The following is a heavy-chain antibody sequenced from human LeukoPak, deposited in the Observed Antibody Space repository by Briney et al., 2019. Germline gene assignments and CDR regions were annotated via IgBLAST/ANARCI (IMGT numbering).Heavy chain of an antibody. CDR1: GFTFSSYT. D-gene: IGHD5-18*01. CDR3: ARGYRGFDI. V-gene: IGHV3-21*01. Sequence: GGSLRLSCAASGFTFSSYTMNWVRQAPGKGLEWVSSISSSSNYIYYTDSLKGRFTISRGNAKNSLYLQMNSLRAEDTAVYYCARGYRGFDIWGQGTMVTVSS. J-gene: IGHJ3*02. CDR2: ISSSSNYI.